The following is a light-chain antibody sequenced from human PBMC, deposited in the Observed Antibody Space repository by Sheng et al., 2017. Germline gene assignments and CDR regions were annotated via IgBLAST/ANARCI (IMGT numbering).Light chain of an antibody. CDR3: QQYGNSLT. V-gene: IGKV3-20*01. J-gene: IGKJ4*01. CDR2: RAS. Sequence: EIVLTQSPGTLSLSPGERATLSCRASQSINSNYLAWYQQKPGQAPSLLIYRASSRATGIPDRFSGSGSGTDFTLTISRLEPEDFAVYYCQQYGNSLTFGGGTKVELK. CDR1: QSINSNY.